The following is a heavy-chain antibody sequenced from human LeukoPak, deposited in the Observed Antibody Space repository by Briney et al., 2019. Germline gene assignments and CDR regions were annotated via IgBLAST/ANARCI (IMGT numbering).Heavy chain of an antibody. Sequence: GGSLRLSCAASGFIFSNAWMTWVRQAPGKGLEWVANIKQDGSEKYYVDSVKGRFTISRDNAKNSLYLQMNSLRAEDTAVYYCARDSRDCGGDCYYDYWGQGTLVTVSS. D-gene: IGHD2-21*02. V-gene: IGHV3-7*01. J-gene: IGHJ4*02. CDR1: GFIFSNAW. CDR3: ARDSRDCGGDCYYDY. CDR2: IKQDGSEK.